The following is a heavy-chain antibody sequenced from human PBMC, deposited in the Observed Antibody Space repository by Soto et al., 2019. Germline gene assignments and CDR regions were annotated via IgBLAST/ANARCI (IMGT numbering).Heavy chain of an antibody. Sequence: GGSLRLSCAASGFTFSSYGMHWVRQAPGKGLEWVAVISYDGSNKYYADSVKGRFTISRDNSKNTLYLQMNSLRAEDTAVYYCALNYDFWSGYPGSEPSKVAAPGPFDCWGQGTLVTLSS. CDR1: GFTFSSYG. V-gene: IGHV3-30*03. D-gene: IGHD3-3*01. CDR3: ALNYDFWSGYPGSEPSKVAAPGPFDC. J-gene: IGHJ4*02. CDR2: ISYDGSNK.